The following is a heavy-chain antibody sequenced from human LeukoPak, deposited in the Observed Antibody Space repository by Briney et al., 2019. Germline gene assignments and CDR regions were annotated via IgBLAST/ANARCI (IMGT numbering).Heavy chain of an antibody. D-gene: IGHD3-9*01. CDR1: GGSITGYY. V-gene: IGHV4-34*01. CDR3: ARGNILTGYCFDF. Sequence: SETLSLTCAVYGGSITGYYWGWVRQTPGRGLVWVGEIHYTGATSYNPSLKSRATISTDTSKNQFSLRLSSVTAADTAVYYCARGNILTGYCFDFWGQGALVTVSS. J-gene: IGHJ4*02. CDR2: IHYTGAT.